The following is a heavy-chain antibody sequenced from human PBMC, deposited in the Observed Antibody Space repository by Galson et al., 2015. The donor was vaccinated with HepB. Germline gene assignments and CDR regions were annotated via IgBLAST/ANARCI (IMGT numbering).Heavy chain of an antibody. CDR1: GFTFSSYG. V-gene: IGHV3-30*18. J-gene: IGHJ6*02. CDR2: ISYDGSNK. CDR3: AKGDSSGYYYAWGEYYYYYGMDV. Sequence: SLRLSCAASGFTFSSYGMHWVRQAPGKGLEWVAVISYDGSNKYYADSVKGRFTISRDNSKNTLYLQMNSLRAEGTAVYYCAKGDSSGYYYAWGEYYYYYGMDVWGQGTTVTVSS. D-gene: IGHD3-22*01.